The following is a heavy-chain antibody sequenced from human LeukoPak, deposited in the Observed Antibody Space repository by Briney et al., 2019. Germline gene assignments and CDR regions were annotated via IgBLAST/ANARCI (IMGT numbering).Heavy chain of an antibody. CDR3: ARDTLYYGSTHFDY. CDR2: INWNGGSR. CDR1: GFTFDDYG. V-gene: IGHV3-20*04. J-gene: IGHJ4*02. D-gene: IGHD3-10*01. Sequence: GGSLTLSCAASGFTFDDYGMSWVRQAPGKGLEWVSGINWNGGSRGYADSVKGRFTIYRDNAKNSLYLQMNSLRAEDTALYYCARDTLYYGSTHFDYWGQGTLVTVSS.